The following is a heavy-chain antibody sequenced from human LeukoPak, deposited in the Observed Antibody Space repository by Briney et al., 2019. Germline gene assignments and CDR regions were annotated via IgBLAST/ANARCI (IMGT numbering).Heavy chain of an antibody. D-gene: IGHD2-15*01. Sequence: SETLSLTCAVYGGSFSGYYWSWIRQPPGKGLEWIGEINHSGSTNYNSSLKSRVTISVDTSKNQFSLQLNSVTPEDTAVYYCARAGGNPGCYDYWGQGTLVTVSS. CDR2: INHSGST. J-gene: IGHJ4*02. CDR1: GGSFSGYY. CDR3: ARAGGNPGCYDY. V-gene: IGHV4-34*01.